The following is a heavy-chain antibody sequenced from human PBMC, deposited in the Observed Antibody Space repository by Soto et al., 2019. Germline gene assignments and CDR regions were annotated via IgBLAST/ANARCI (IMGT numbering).Heavy chain of an antibody. J-gene: IGHJ4*02. Sequence: PGGSLRLSCAASGFTFSDYYMSWIRQAPGKGLEWVSYISSSGSTIYYADSVKSRFTISRDNAKNSLYLQMNSLRAEDTAVYYCESTYDFWSALDYWGQGTLVTVSS. CDR2: ISSSGSTI. CDR1: GFTFSDYY. D-gene: IGHD3-3*01. CDR3: ESTYDFWSALDY. V-gene: IGHV3-11*01.